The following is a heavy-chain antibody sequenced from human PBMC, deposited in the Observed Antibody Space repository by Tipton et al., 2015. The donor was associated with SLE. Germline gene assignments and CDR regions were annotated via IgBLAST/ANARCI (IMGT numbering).Heavy chain of an antibody. Sequence: TLSLTCTVSGGSISSGGYYWSWIRQHPGKGLEWIGYIYYSGSTYYNPSLKSRVTISVDTSKNQFSLKLSSVTAADTAVYYCARPCSGGSCPFDYWGQGTLVTVSS. J-gene: IGHJ4*02. CDR2: IYYSGST. V-gene: IGHV4-31*03. CDR3: ARPCSGGSCPFDY. CDR1: GGSISSGGYY. D-gene: IGHD2-15*01.